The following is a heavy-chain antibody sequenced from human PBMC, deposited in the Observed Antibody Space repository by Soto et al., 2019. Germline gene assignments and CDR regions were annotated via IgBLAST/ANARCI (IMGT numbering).Heavy chain of an antibody. J-gene: IGHJ4*02. Sequence: QVQLQQWGAGLLKPSETLSLTCAVYGGSFSGYYWSWIRQPPGKGLEWIGEINHSGSTNYNPSLKSRVTISVDTSKNQFSLKLSSVTAADTAVYYCARDKYLYDTGSGADYWGQGTLVTVSS. CDR1: GGSFSGYY. CDR3: ARDKYLYDTGSGADY. CDR2: INHSGST. D-gene: IGHD3-22*01. V-gene: IGHV4-34*01.